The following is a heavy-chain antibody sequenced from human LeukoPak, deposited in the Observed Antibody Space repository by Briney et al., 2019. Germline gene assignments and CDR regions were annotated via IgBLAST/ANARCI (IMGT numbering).Heavy chain of an antibody. V-gene: IGHV4-61*01. CDR2: IHYSGST. D-gene: IGHD1-1*01. J-gene: IGHJ4*02. CDR1: GGSVSGGNYY. Sequence: PSETLSLTCTVPGGSVSGGNYYCSWIRQSPGKGLEWIGYIHYSGSTVYNPSLKSRVTMPIDTSKNQFSLNLSSVTAADTAVYYCARTGSTGGYWGQGTLVTVSS. CDR3: ARTGSTGGY.